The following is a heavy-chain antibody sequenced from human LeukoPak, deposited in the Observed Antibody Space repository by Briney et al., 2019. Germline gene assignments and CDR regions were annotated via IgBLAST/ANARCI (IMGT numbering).Heavy chain of an antibody. D-gene: IGHD3-16*01. CDR2: IYYSGST. Sequence: SSETLSLTCTVSGGSISSYYWSWIRQPPGKGLEWIGYIYYSGSTYYNPSLKSRVTISIDTSKNQFSLKLSSVTAADTAVYYCARHYDLYNYYYYYMDVWGKGTTVIVSS. J-gene: IGHJ6*03. V-gene: IGHV4-59*08. CDR3: ARHYDLYNYYYYYMDV. CDR1: GGSISSYY.